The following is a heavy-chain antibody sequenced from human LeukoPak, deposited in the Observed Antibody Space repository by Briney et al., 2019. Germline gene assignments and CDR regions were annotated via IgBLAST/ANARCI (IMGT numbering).Heavy chain of an antibody. Sequence: PGGSLRLSCAASGFTVSSYWMSWVRQAPGKGLEWVANIKQEGSEKYYVDSVKGRFTISRDSAENSLYLQMNSLRAEDTAVYYCARDPLGYCRSTSCSYFDYWGQGTLVTVSS. CDR1: GFTVSSYW. J-gene: IGHJ4*02. V-gene: IGHV3-7*01. CDR3: ARDPLGYCRSTSCSYFDY. CDR2: IKQEGSEK. D-gene: IGHD2-2*03.